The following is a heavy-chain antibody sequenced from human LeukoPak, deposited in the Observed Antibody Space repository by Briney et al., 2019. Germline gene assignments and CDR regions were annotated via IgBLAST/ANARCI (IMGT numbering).Heavy chain of an antibody. V-gene: IGHV4-59*12. D-gene: IGHD3-10*01. CDR1: DDSITMYY. J-gene: IGHJ4*02. CDR2: VDHTGST. CDR3: ARGTYGSGSYYKDLLFDY. Sequence: ASETLSLTCSVSDDSITMYYWTWIRQPPGKGLEWIGYVDHTGSTNFNPSLKSRVTMSVDTSKNQFSLKLSSVTAADTAVYYCARGTYGSGSYYKDLLFDYWGQGTLVTVSS.